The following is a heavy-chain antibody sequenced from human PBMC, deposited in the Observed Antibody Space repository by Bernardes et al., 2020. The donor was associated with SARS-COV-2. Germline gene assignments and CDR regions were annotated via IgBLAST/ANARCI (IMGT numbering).Heavy chain of an antibody. V-gene: IGHV4-39*01. D-gene: IGHD3-3*01. CDR2: IYYSGRT. CDR1: GGSISNANSY. Sequence: TLSLTCTVSGGSISNANSYWGWIRQPPGKGLEWIGSIYYSGRTYYNPSLKSRVIMSVEKSKNQFSVRLNSVTAADTAVYYCARLSHFDFWTGFGGDFDYWGQGILVTLSP. CDR3: ARLSHFDFWTGFGGDFDY. J-gene: IGHJ4*02.